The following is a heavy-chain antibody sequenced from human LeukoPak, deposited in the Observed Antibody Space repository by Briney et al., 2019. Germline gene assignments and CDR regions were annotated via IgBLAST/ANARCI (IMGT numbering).Heavy chain of an antibody. CDR1: GFTFSSYW. D-gene: IGHD3-22*01. J-gene: IGHJ4*02. CDR3: AREYYDSSGSPYFGY. Sequence: GGSLRLSCAASGFTFSSYWMRWVRQAPGKGLVWVSRINSGGSTTTYADSVKGRFTNSRDNAKNTLYMYIHSLRAEDTAVYYCAREYYDSSGSPYFGYWGQGTLVTVSS. CDR2: INSGGSTT. V-gene: IGHV3-74*01.